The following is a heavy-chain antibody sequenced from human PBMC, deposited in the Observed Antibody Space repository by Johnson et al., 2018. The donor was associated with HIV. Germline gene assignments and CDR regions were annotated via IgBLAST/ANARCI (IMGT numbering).Heavy chain of an antibody. V-gene: IGHV3-30*02. CDR3: ARGGNEIDAFDI. J-gene: IGHJ3*02. Sequence: VQLVESGGGVVQPGGSLRLSCEASRFTFSSYGMHWVRQAPGKGLEWVAFIRNDGSNKYYADSVKGRFTISRDSSKNTLYLQMNSLRGEDTAVYYCARGGNEIDAFDIWGQGTMVTVSS. D-gene: IGHD1-1*01. CDR1: RFTFSSYG. CDR2: IRNDGSNK.